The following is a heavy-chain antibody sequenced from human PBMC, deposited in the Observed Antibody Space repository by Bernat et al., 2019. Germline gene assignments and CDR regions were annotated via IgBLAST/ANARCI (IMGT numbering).Heavy chain of an antibody. V-gene: IGHV3-23*04. CDR2: MRGSGDST. J-gene: IGHJ2*01. CDR1: GFTFRSNA. CDR3: AKSPGYYYDSGGYWCFDL. D-gene: IGHD3-22*01. Sequence: EVQLVESGGGLVQPGGSLRLSCAASGFTFRSNAMSWVRRAPGKGLEWVSAMRGSGDSTYCAEFVRGRFSICRDNSKNRLYLQMNSLRAEDTAVYYCAKSPGYYYDSGGYWCFDLWGRGTLVTVSS.